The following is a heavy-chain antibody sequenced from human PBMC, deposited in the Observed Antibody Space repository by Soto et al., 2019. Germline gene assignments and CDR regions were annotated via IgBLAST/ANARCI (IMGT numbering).Heavy chain of an antibody. Sequence: QVQLVESGGGVVQPGRSLRLSCAASGFTFSSYGMHWVRQAPGKGLEWVAVISYDGSNKYYADSVKGRFTISRDNSKNTLYLQMNSLRAEDTAVYYWAKGFLGGGVDYWGQGTLVTVSS. CDR3: AKGFLGGGVDY. J-gene: IGHJ4*02. D-gene: IGHD3-16*01. CDR1: GFTFSSYG. V-gene: IGHV3-30*18. CDR2: ISYDGSNK.